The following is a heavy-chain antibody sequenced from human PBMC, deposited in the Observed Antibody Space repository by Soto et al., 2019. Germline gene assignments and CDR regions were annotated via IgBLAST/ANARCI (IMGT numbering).Heavy chain of an antibody. D-gene: IGHD6-13*01. CDR1: GGTFSSYT. CDR3: AAGIAAAGVNWFDP. J-gene: IGHJ5*02. CDR2: IIPILGIA. Sequence: QVQLVQSGAEVKKPGSSVKVSCKASGGTFSSYTISWVRQAPGQGLEWMGRIIPILGIANYAQKFQGRVTITADKSTSTAYMELSSLRSEHTAVYYCAAGIAAAGVNWFDPWGQGTLVTVSS. V-gene: IGHV1-69*02.